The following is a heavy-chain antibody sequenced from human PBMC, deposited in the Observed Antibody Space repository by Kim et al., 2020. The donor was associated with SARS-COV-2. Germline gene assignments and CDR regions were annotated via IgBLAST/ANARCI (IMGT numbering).Heavy chain of an antibody. D-gene: IGHD3-22*01. V-gene: IGHV3-23*01. CDR2: ISGSGGST. CDR3: AKTVLDYYDSSGPYGMDV. J-gene: IGHJ6*02. Sequence: GGSLRLSCAASGFTFSSYAMSWVRQAPGKGLEWVSAISGSGGSTYYADSVKGRFTISRDNSKNTLYLQMNSLRAEDTAVYYCAKTVLDYYDSSGPYGMDVWGQGTTVTVSS. CDR1: GFTFSSYA.